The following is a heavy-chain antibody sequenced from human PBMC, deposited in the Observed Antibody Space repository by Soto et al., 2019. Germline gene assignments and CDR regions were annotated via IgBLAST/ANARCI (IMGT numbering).Heavy chain of an antibody. CDR2: IKQDGSEK. CDR1: GFTFSSYW. V-gene: IGHV3-7*01. CDR3: ARSNYDFWSGYLFY. Sequence: PGGSLRLSCAASGFTFSSYWMSWVRQAPGKGLEWVANIKQDGSEKYYVDSVKGRFTISRDNAKNSLYLQMNSLRAEDTAVYYCARSNYDFWSGYLFYWGQGTLVTVSS. D-gene: IGHD3-3*01. J-gene: IGHJ4*02.